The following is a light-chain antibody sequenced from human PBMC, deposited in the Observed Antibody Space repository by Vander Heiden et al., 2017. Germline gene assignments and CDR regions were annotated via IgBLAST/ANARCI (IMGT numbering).Light chain of an antibody. V-gene: IGKV1-33*01. J-gene: IGKJ4*01. CDR3: QQYDNLPLT. CDR2: EAS. CDR1: QDISNY. Sequence: DIQLTHSPSFLSASIGDRVTITCQSSQDISNYLNWDQQKPGKAPKLLIYEASNLETGVPARFSGSGSGTDLTFTISSLQPEDIATYYCQQYDNLPLTFGGGTKVEIK.